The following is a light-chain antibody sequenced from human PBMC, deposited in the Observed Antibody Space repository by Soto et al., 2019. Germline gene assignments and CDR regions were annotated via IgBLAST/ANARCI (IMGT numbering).Light chain of an antibody. CDR3: QQYDGLPRT. CDR2: DAS. Sequence: DIQMTQSPSSLSASVGDRVTITCQASQDISNNLHWYQVKPGKAPKLLIYDASNLETGVPSRFSGSGSGTDFTFTINSLEPEDVATYYCQQYDGLPRTFGQGTKLQVK. V-gene: IGKV1-33*01. CDR1: QDISNN. J-gene: IGKJ2*01.